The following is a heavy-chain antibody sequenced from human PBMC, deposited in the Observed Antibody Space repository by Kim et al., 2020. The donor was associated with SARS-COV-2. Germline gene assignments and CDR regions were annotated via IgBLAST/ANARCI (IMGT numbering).Heavy chain of an antibody. J-gene: IGHJ6*02. Sequence: ASVKVSCKASGYTFTSYAMNWVRQAPGQGLEWMGWINTNTGNPTYAQGFTGRFVFSLDTSVSTAYLQISSLKAEDTAVYYCAKSPPPVLEWLFLYYYYGMDVWGQGTTVTVSS. CDR3: AKSPPPVLEWLFLYYYYGMDV. D-gene: IGHD3-3*01. CDR1: GYTFTSYA. CDR2: INTNTGNP. V-gene: IGHV7-4-1*02.